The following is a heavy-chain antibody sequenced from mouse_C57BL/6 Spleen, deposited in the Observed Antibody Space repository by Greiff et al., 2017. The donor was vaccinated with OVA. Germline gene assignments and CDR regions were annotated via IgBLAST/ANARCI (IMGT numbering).Heavy chain of an antibody. CDR1: GFTFSSYA. Sequence: EVQVVESGEGLVKPGGSLKLSCAASGFTFSSYAMSWVRQTPEKRLEWVAYISSGGDYIYYADTVKGRFTISRDNARNTLYLQMSSLKSEDTAMYYCTRDGYPYAMDYWGQGTSVTVSS. V-gene: IGHV5-9-1*02. CDR3: TRDGYPYAMDY. J-gene: IGHJ4*01. D-gene: IGHD2-3*01. CDR2: ISSGGDYI.